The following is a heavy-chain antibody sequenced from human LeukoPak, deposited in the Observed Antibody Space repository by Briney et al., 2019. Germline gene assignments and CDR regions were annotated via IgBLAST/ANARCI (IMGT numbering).Heavy chain of an antibody. CDR3: AKGARGRDYDFWSGYFVDY. J-gene: IGHJ4*02. CDR1: GFTFSSYA. Sequence: GGSLRLSCAASGFTFSSYAMSWVRQAPGEGLEWVSAISGSGGSTYYADSVKGRFTISRDNSKNTLYLQMNSLRAEDTAVYYCAKGARGRDYDFWSGYFVDYWGQGTLVTVSS. CDR2: ISGSGGST. D-gene: IGHD3-3*01. V-gene: IGHV3-23*01.